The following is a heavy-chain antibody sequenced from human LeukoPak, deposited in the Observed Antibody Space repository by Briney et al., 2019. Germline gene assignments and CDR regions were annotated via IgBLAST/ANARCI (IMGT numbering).Heavy chain of an antibody. V-gene: IGHV4-39*01. J-gene: IGHJ4*02. CDR2: IKSSVNS. CDR3: ARRLSGSYSDY. Sequence: SETLSLTCTVSGGSISSSTYYWRWLRQPPGQWLEWVGTIKSSVNSHYNPSLKSRVPMSRDTSKNQFSLKLPSVTATDTAVYYCARRLSGSYSDYWGQGILVTVSS. CDR1: GGSISSSTYY. D-gene: IGHD1-26*01.